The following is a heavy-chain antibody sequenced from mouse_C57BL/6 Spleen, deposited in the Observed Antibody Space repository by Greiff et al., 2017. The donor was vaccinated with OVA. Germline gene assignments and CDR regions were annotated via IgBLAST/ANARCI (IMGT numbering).Heavy chain of an antibody. CDR2: IYPGDGDT. D-gene: IGHD1-1*01. CDR3: ASGTTVLYYSAMDY. J-gene: IGHJ4*01. CDR1: GYAFSSYW. V-gene: IGHV1-80*01. Sequence: QVQLKQSGAELVKPGASVKISCKASGYAFSSYWMNWVKQRPGKGLEWIGQIYPGDGDTNYNGKFKGKATLTADKSSSTAYMQLSSLTSVASAFSFCASGTTVLYYSAMDYWGQGTSVTVSS.